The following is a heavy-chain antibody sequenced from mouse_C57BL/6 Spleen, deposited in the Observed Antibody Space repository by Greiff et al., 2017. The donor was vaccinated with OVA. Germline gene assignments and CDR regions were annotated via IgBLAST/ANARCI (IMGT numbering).Heavy chain of an antibody. V-gene: IGHV5-15*01. CDR2: ISTLTYSI. J-gene: IGHJ4*01. CDR1: GFTFSDYG. Sequence: EVQLVESGGGLVQPGGSLKLSCAASGFTFSDYGMAWVRQAPRKGPAWVAFISTLTYSIYYAETVTGRFTISRENAKNTLYLDMSSLRSEDTAMYYCARHDDYDYAMDYWGQGTSVTVSS. CDR3: ARHDDYDYAMDY. D-gene: IGHD2-4*01.